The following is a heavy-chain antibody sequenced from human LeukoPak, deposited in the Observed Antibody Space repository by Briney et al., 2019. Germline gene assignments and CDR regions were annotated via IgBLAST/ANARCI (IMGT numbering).Heavy chain of an antibody. D-gene: IGHD6-19*01. Sequence: SQTLSLTCAISGDSVSNNSAAWNWIRQSPSRGLEWLGRTNYRSKWYNDYAVSVKSRITINPDTSKNQFSLQVNSVAPEDTAVYCCARAPTPIIAVAGSFDYWGQGTLVTVSS. V-gene: IGHV6-1*01. CDR2: TNYRSKWYN. J-gene: IGHJ4*02. CDR1: GDSVSNNSAA. CDR3: ARAPTPIIAVAGSFDY.